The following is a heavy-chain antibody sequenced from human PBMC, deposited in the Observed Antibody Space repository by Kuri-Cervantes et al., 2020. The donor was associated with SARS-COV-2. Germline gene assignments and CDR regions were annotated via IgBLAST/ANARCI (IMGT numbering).Heavy chain of an antibody. CDR2: IYWNDDK. J-gene: IGHJ4*02. V-gene: IGHV2-5*01. CDR1: GFSLSTSGVG. CDR3: AHRGLRYFDWLLPFDY. Sequence: SGPTLVKPTQTLTLTCTFSGFSLSTSGVGVGWIRQPPGKALEWLALIYWNDDKRYSPSLKSRLTITKDTPKNQVVLTMTNMDPVDTATYYCAHRGLRYFDWLLPFDYWGQGTLVTVSS. D-gene: IGHD3-9*01.